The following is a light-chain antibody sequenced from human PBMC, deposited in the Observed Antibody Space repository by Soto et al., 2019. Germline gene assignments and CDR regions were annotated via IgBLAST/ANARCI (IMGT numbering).Light chain of an antibody. Sequence: EIVMTQSPATLSVSPGERATLSCRASQSLSSNLAWYQQKPGQAPRLLIYGASTRATGIPARFSGSGSGTDFPLTISSLQSEDFAIYYCQQYNDWPRTFGQGTKVEIK. CDR2: GAS. J-gene: IGKJ1*01. V-gene: IGKV3-15*01. CDR1: QSLSSN. CDR3: QQYNDWPRT.